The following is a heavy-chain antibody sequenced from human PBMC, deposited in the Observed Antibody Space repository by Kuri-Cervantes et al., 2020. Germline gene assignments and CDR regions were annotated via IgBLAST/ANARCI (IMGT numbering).Heavy chain of an antibody. CDR2: ISSSSTI. CDR1: GFTFSSYS. J-gene: IGHJ4*02. CDR3: ARGLWVAAAGTFFDY. V-gene: IGHV3-48*02. Sequence: GESLKFSCAASGFTFSSYSMNWVRQAPGKGLEWVSYISSSSTIYYADSVKGRFTIPRDNAKNSLYLQMNSLRDEDTAVYYCARGLWVAAAGTFFDYWGQGTLVTVSS. D-gene: IGHD6-13*01.